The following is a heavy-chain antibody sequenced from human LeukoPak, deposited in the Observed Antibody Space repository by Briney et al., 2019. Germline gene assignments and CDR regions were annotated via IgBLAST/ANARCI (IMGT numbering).Heavy chain of an antibody. V-gene: IGHV1-2*02. CDR2: INPNSGGT. CDR3: ASRRPYSSSSFDY. Sequence: EASVKVSCKASGYTFTGYYMHWVRQAPGQGLEWMGWINPNSGGTNYAQKFQGRVTMTRGTSISTAYMELSRLRCDDTAVYYCASRRPYSSSSFDYWGQGTLVTVSS. CDR1: GYTFTGYY. D-gene: IGHD6-13*01. J-gene: IGHJ4*02.